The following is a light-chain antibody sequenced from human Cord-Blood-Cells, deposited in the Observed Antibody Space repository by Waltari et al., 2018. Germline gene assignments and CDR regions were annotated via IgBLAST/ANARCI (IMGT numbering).Light chain of an antibody. Sequence: QSALTQPASVSGSPGQSITISCTRTSSDVGGYNYFSWYQQHPGKAPKLMIYDVSKRPSGVSNRFSGSKSGNTASLTISGLQAEDEADYYCSSYTSSSTWVFGGGTKLTVL. CDR2: DVS. V-gene: IGLV2-14*01. CDR3: SSYTSSSTWV. CDR1: SSDVGGYNY. J-gene: IGLJ3*02.